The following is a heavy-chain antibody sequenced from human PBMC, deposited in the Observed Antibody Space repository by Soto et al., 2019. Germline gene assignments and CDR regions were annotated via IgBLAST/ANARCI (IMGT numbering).Heavy chain of an antibody. J-gene: IGHJ4*02. CDR1: GYTFTGYY. D-gene: IGHD6-6*01. CDR3: ARNSGRYSSSLFYY. CDR2: INPNSGGT. Sequence: ASVKVSCKASGYTFTGYYIHWVRQAPGQGLEWMGWINPNSGGTNYAQKFQGRVTMTRDTSISTAYMELSRLRSDDTAVYYCARNSGRYSSSLFYYCGQGTMVTVSS. V-gene: IGHV1-2*02.